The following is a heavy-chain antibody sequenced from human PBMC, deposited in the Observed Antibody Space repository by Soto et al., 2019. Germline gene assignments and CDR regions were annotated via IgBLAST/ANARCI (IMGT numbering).Heavy chain of an antibody. CDR2: ITGSGGRT. Sequence: GGSLRLSCTASGFTFSSQDMSWVRQAPGKGLDWVSSITGSGGRTYFADSVKGRFTISRDNSKNTLYLEMTSLRVADTAIYYCTTIHAAASARRALDLWGPGTMVTVSS. V-gene: IGHV3-23*01. CDR3: TTIHAAASARRALDL. D-gene: IGHD6-13*01. CDR1: GFTFSSQD. J-gene: IGHJ3*01.